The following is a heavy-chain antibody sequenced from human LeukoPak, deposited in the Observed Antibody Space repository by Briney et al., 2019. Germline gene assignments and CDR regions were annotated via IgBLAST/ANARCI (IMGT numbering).Heavy chain of an antibody. CDR3: ARVVVRDANNYKDY. V-gene: IGHV1-2*02. CDR1: GYTFTGYY. CDR2: VNPTSGGT. D-gene: IGHD5-24*01. Sequence: ASVKVSCKASGYTFTGYYMHWVRQAPGQGLEWMGWVNPTSGGTNYAQKFQGRVTMTRDTSISTAYMELSRLRSDDTAVYYCARVVVRDANNYKDYWGQGTLVTASS. J-gene: IGHJ4*02.